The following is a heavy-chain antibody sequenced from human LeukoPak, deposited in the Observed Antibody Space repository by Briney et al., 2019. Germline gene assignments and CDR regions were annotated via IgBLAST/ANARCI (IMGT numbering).Heavy chain of an antibody. CDR1: GFTFSNYE. D-gene: IGHD6-19*01. J-gene: IGHJ4*02. CDR2: MSSSGSTI. V-gene: IGHV3-48*03. Sequence: GGSLRLSCAASGFTFSNYEMNWIRQAPAKGLEWVSYMSSSGSTIYYADSVKGRFTISRDNAKNSLYLHMNSLRAEDTAVYYCAREGQSSGWYYFDYWGQGTLVTVSS. CDR3: AREGQSSGWYYFDY.